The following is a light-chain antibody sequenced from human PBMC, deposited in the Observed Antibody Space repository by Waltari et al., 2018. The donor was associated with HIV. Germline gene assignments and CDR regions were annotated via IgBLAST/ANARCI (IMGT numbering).Light chain of an antibody. CDR2: HAS. CDR1: QSVSW. Sequence: EIVLTQSPATLSLSPGERATLSCRASQSVSWLAWYQQKPGQAPRLLIYHASNRAAGIPARFSGSGSGTDFTLTISSLEPGDFAVYYCQRRGNWPITFGQGTRLEIK. J-gene: IGKJ5*01. V-gene: IGKV3-11*01. CDR3: QRRGNWPIT.